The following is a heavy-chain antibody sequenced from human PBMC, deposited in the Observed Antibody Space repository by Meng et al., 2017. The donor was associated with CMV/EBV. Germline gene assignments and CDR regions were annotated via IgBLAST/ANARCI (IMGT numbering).Heavy chain of an antibody. CDR1: GGSVSSGSYY. D-gene: IGHD3-22*01. CDR2: IYYSGST. CDR3: ARRVGYDSSGYYVDY. J-gene: IGHJ4*02. V-gene: IGHV4-61*01. Sequence: GSLRLSCTVSGGSVSSGSYYWSWIRQPPGKGLEWIGYIYYSGSTNYNPSLKSRVTISVDTSKNQFSLKLSSVTAADTAVYYCARRVGYDSSGYYVDYWGQGTLVTVSS.